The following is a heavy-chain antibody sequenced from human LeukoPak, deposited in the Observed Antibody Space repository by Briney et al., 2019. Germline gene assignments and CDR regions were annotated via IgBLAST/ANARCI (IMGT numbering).Heavy chain of an antibody. CDR2: INYTGST. D-gene: IGHD6-19*01. J-gene: IGHJ4*02. CDR1: GGSISTYY. CDR3: ARDRYDSSGWYYFDY. Sequence: PSETLSLTCTVSGGSISTYYWSWIRQPPGKGLEWIGYINYTGSTNYNASLKSRVTISLDTSKNQFSLQLNSVTPEDTAVYYCARDRYDSSGWYYFDYWGQGTLVTVSS. V-gene: IGHV4-59*12.